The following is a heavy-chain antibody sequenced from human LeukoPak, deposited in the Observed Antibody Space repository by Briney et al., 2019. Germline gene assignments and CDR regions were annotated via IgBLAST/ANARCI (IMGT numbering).Heavy chain of an antibody. J-gene: IGHJ5*02. D-gene: IGHD3-3*01. CDR1: GFTFSSYA. V-gene: IGHV3-23*01. Sequence: GGSLTLSCAASGFTFSSYAMSWVRQAPGKGLEGVSPFSDCGDNTYYEDSMKGRFTIARDNSNKTLYLQMNSLRNEDTAVYDCARVENYEFRSAYSPYNWFDPWGERTLVTVSS. CDR2: FSDCGDNT. CDR3: ARVENYEFRSAYSPYNWFDP.